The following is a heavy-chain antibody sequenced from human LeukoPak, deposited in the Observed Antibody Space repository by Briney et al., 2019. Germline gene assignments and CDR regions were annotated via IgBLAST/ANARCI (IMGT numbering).Heavy chain of an antibody. V-gene: IGHV4-61*02. CDR2: IYSTGRV. Sequence: PSETLSPTCTVSAVSITSGTYYWTWIRQPAVKGLEWIGRIYSTGRVNYNPSLKSRVTMLLDTSKNHISLKLTSVTAADTAIYFCARASETAMVTLWGQGTLVTVSS. J-gene: IGHJ4*02. D-gene: IGHD5-18*01. CDR3: ARASETAMVTL. CDR1: AVSITSGTYY.